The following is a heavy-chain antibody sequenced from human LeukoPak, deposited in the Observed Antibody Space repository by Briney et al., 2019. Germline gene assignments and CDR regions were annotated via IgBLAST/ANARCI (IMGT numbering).Heavy chain of an antibody. CDR2: IRYDGSNK. D-gene: IGHD3-10*01. CDR1: GFTFSSYG. V-gene: IGHV3-30*02. Sequence: GGSLRLSCAASGFTFSSYGMHWVRQAPGKGLEWVAFIRYDGSNKYYADSVKGRFTISRDNSKNTLYLQMNSLRAEDTAVYYCARSSRRVLHAFDIWGQGTMVTVSS. J-gene: IGHJ3*02. CDR3: ARSSRRVLHAFDI.